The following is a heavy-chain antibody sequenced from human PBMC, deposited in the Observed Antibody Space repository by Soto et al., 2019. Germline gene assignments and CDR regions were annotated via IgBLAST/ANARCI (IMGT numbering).Heavy chain of an antibody. CDR2: INAGNGNT. CDR3: ARVEYIAAAGIEYYFDY. D-gene: IGHD6-13*01. J-gene: IGHJ4*02. CDR1: GYTFTSYA. Sequence: ASVKVSCKXSGYTFTSYAMHWVRQAPGQRLEWLGWINAGNGNTKYSQKFQGRVTITRDTSASTAYMELSSLRSEDTAVYYCARVEYIAAAGIEYYFDYWGQGTLVTVSS. V-gene: IGHV1-3*01.